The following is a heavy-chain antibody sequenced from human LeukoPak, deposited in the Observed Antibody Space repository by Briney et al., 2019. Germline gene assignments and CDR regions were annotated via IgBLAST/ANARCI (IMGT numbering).Heavy chain of an antibody. CDR2: IYYSGST. V-gene: IGHV4-39*01. Sequence: SETLSLTCTVSGGSISSSSYYWGWIRQPPGKGLEWIGSIYYSGSTYYNPSLKSRVTISVDTSKNQFSLKLSSVTAADTAVYYCVGGGRPYYYYYGMDVWGQGTTVTVPS. CDR1: GGSISSSSYY. J-gene: IGHJ6*02. CDR3: VGGGRPYYYYYGMDV. D-gene: IGHD2-15*01.